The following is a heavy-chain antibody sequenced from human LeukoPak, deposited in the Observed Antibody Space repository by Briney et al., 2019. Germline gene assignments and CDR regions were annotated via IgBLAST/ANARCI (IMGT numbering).Heavy chain of an antibody. CDR3: ARDRSTYSSSWYLDY. CDR2: ISSSSNYI. Sequence: GSLRLSCAASGFTFSSYTMNWVRQAPGKGLEWVSSISSSSNYIYYADSVKGRFTISRDNAKNSLYLQMNSLRDEDTAIYYCARDRSTYSSSWYLDYWGQGTLVTVSS. V-gene: IGHV3-21*01. J-gene: IGHJ4*02. CDR1: GFTFSSYT. D-gene: IGHD6-13*01.